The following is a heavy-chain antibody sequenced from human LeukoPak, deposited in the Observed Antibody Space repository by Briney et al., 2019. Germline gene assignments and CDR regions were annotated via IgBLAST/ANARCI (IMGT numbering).Heavy chain of an antibody. V-gene: IGHV3-30*07. CDR3: AKDEGNIWDVKNVPFHI. CDR2: ISIDGSKN. J-gene: IGHJ3*02. Sequence: GGSLRLSCVASGFSFSTTVMHWVRQAPGKGPEWVAVISIDGSKNYYADSVKGRFTISRDNSINTLYLQVDSLTGEDTAVYCCAKDEGNIWDVKNVPFHIWGHGTMVTVSS. CDR1: GFSFSTTV. D-gene: IGHD2/OR15-2a*01.